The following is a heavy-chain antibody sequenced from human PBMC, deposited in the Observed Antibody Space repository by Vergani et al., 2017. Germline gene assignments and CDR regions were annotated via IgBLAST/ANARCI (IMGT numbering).Heavy chain of an antibody. D-gene: IGHD2-15*01. J-gene: IGHJ6*03. V-gene: IGHV3-48*01. CDR1: GFTFSSYS. CDR3: ARDLWDCSGGSCYFYYYYYMDV. Sequence: EVQLLESGGGLVQPGGSLRLSCAASGFTFSSYSMNWVRQAPGKGLEWVSYISSSSSTIYYADSVKGRFTISRDNAKNSLYLQMNSLRAEDTAVYYCARDLWDCSGGSCYFYYYYYMDVWGKGTTVTVSS. CDR2: ISSSSSTI.